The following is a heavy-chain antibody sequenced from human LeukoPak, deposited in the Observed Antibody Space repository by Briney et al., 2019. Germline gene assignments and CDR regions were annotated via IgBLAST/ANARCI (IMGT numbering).Heavy chain of an antibody. CDR3: ARGGGSSSWDWYFDL. D-gene: IGHD6-13*01. CDR1: GYTFTSYY. V-gene: IGHV1-46*01. J-gene: IGHJ2*01. Sequence: ASVKVSCKASGYTFTSYYMHWVRQAPGQGLEWMGIINPSGGSTSYAQKFQGRVTMTRDTSISTAYMELSSLRSEDTAVYYCARGGGSSSWDWYFDLWGRGTLVTVSS. CDR2: INPSGGST.